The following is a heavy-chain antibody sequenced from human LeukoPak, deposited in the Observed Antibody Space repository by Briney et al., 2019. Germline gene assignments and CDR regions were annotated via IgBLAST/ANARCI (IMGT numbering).Heavy chain of an antibody. V-gene: IGHV4-39*07. CDR1: GGSISSSSYY. CDR2: IYYSGST. D-gene: IGHD3-3*01. CDR3: ARGSYDFWSGYGREIYYYYYYMDV. J-gene: IGHJ6*03. Sequence: SETLSPTCTVSGGSISSSSYYWGWIRQPPGKGLEWIGSIYYSGSTNYNPSLKSRVTISVDTSKNQFSLKLSSVTAADTAVYYCARGSYDFWSGYGREIYYYYYYMDVWGKGTTVTVSS.